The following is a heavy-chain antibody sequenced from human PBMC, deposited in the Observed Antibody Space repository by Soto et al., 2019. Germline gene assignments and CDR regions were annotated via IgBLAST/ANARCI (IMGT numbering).Heavy chain of an antibody. CDR1: GFKFTDFA. CDR2: IAYDGSEK. Sequence: GQLVESGGGEVQPGRSLRLSCAASGFKFTDFALHWVRLAPGKGLEWVAIIAYDGSEKHYADSVKGRFAISRDNPKITLYLEMNSLRPEDTAVYFCARRAWHSYYAIDVWGQGTTVTVFS. V-gene: IGHV3-30*09. D-gene: IGHD1-26*01. J-gene: IGHJ6*01. CDR3: ARRAWHSYYAIDV.